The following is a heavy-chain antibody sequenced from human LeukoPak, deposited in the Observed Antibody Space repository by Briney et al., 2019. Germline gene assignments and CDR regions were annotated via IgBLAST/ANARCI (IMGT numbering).Heavy chain of an antibody. Sequence: APVKVSCKASGYSFTNYDINWVRQATGQELEWMGWMNPNSGNTGYAQKFQGRVTITRNTSISTAYMELSSLRSEDTAVYYCARALWDSSGYYYLPYYYYYMDVWGKGTTVTVSS. V-gene: IGHV1-8*03. CDR1: GYSFTNYD. CDR2: MNPNSGNT. CDR3: ARALWDSSGYYYLPYYYYYMDV. D-gene: IGHD3-22*01. J-gene: IGHJ6*03.